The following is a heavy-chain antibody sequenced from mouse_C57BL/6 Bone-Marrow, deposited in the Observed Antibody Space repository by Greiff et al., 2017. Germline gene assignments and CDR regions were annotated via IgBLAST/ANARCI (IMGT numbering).Heavy chain of an antibody. D-gene: IGHD4-1*01. CDR2: IIPGSGGT. CDR1: GYAFTNYL. CDR3: ARSKSWDSLFAY. Sequence: QVQLQQSGAELVRPGTSVKVSCKASGYAFTNYLIEWVKQRPGQGLEWIGVIIPGSGGTNYNEKFKGKATLTADKSSSTAYMQLSSLTYEDSAVYFCARSKSWDSLFAYWGQGTLVTVSA. V-gene: IGHV1-54*01. J-gene: IGHJ3*01.